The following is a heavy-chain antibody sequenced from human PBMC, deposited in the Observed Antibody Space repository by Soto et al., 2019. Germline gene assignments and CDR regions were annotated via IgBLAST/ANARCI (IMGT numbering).Heavy chain of an antibody. J-gene: IGHJ6*02. CDR2: IWYDGSNK. V-gene: IGHV3-33*01. CDR3: ARDPGTAGEYYYYGMDV. D-gene: IGHD1-1*01. CDR1: VFTFSSYG. Sequence: GGSLRLSCAASVFTFSSYGMHWVRQAPGKGLEWVAVIWYDGSNKYYADSVKGRFTISRDNSKNTLYLQMNSLRAEDTAVYYCARDPGTAGEYYYYGMDVWGQGTTVTVSS.